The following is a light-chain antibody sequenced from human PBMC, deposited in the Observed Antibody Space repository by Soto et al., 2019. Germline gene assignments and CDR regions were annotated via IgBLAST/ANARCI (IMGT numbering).Light chain of an antibody. J-gene: IGKJ1*01. CDR1: QSISTD. Sequence: DIQMTQSPSSLSSSVGDRVTITCRASQSISTDLNWYQHKPGKAPKLLIYAASNLQSGVPSRFSGGGSGTDFTLTISSLQPEDFATYYCQQSYNFPRAFGQGTRVEI. V-gene: IGKV1-39*01. CDR3: QQSYNFPRA. CDR2: AAS.